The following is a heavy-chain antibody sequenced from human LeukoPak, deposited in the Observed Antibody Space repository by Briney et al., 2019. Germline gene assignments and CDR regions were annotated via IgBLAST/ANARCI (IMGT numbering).Heavy chain of an antibody. Sequence: ASVKVSCKASGYTFIDYYIHWVRQAPGQGLEWMAWINPNSGGTYYAQNFHDRITLTRDTSISTAYMELSRLRSDDTAIYYCARANALYCSSTSCLFDYWGQGILVTVSS. V-gene: IGHV1-2*02. D-gene: IGHD2-2*01. J-gene: IGHJ4*02. CDR2: INPNSGGT. CDR3: ARANALYCSSTSCLFDY. CDR1: GYTFIDYY.